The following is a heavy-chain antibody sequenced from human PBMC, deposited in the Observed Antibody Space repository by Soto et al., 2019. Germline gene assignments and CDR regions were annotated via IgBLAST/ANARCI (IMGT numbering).Heavy chain of an antibody. Sequence: RSLTCTVSGGSISSYYWSWIRQPPGKGLEWIGYIYYSGSTNYNPSLKSRVTISVDTSKNQFSLKLSSVTAADTAVYYCARDLVIAARGKGYYYGMDVWGQGTTVTVSS. D-gene: IGHD6-6*01. J-gene: IGHJ6*02. V-gene: IGHV4-59*01. CDR2: IYYSGST. CDR1: GGSISSYY. CDR3: ARDLVIAARGKGYYYGMDV.